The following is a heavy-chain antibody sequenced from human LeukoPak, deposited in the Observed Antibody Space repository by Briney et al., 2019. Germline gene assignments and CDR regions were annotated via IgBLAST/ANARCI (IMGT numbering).Heavy chain of an antibody. CDR1: GFTFSSYG. D-gene: IGHD2-2*01. J-gene: IGHJ4*02. CDR2: ISISGIST. Sequence: PGGTLRLSCAASGFTFSSYGINGVRQAPGKGLEWVSAISISGISTYYADSVKGRFTISRDNAKNSLYLQMNSLRAEDTAVYYCARPRGCGSSRCNNFDYWGQGTLVTVSS. CDR3: ARPRGCGSSRCNNFDY. V-gene: IGHV3-21*01.